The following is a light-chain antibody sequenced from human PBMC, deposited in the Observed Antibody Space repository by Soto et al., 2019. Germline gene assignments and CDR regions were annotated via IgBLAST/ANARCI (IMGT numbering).Light chain of an antibody. CDR3: QQYGSSAIT. CDR2: DAS. J-gene: IGKJ5*01. Sequence: DIQMTQSPSTLSGSVGDRVTITCRASQSISSWLAWYQQKPGKAPKLLIYDASSLESGVSSRFSGSGSGTDFTLTISRLEPEDFAVYYCQQYGSSAITFGQGTRLEIK. CDR1: QSISSW. V-gene: IGKV1-5*01.